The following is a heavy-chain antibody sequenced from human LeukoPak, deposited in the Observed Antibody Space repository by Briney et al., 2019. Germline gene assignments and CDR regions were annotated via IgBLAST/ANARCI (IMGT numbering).Heavy chain of an antibody. J-gene: IGHJ4*02. V-gene: IGHV4-59*10. D-gene: IGHD3-22*01. Sequence: SETLSLTCAVYGGSFSGYYWSWIRQPAGKGLEWIGRIYTSGSTNYNPSLKSRVTMSVDTSKNQFSLKLSSVTAADTAVYYCARSYYYDSSGYQPLDYWGQGTLVTVSS. CDR2: IYTSGST. CDR3: ARSYYYDSSGYQPLDY. CDR1: GGSFSGYY.